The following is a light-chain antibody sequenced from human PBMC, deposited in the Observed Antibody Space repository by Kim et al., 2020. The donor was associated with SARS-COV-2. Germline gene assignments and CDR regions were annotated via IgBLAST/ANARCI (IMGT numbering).Light chain of an antibody. V-gene: IGKV1-5*01. CDR1: QSINNW. J-gene: IGKJ4*01. CDR2: DAS. CDR3: QQYNSYPLT. Sequence: DIQMTQSPSTLSASVGDRVTITCRASQSINNWLAWYQQKPGKAPKLLIYDASSLGSGVPSRISGSGSGTEFTLAISSLQSDDFATYYCQQYNSYPLTFGGGTKVDIK.